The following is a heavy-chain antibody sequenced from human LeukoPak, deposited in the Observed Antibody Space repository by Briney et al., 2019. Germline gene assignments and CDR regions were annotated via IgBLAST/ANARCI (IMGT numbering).Heavy chain of an antibody. Sequence: GGSLRLSCAASGFTFSSYSMNWVRQAPGKGLEWVSSISSSSSYIYYADSVKGRFTISRDNAKNSLYLQMNSLRAEDTAVYYCARGTGWSYYFDYWGQGTLVTVSS. V-gene: IGHV3-21*04. J-gene: IGHJ4*02. D-gene: IGHD6-19*01. CDR2: ISSSSSYI. CDR1: GFTFSSYS. CDR3: ARGTGWSYYFDY.